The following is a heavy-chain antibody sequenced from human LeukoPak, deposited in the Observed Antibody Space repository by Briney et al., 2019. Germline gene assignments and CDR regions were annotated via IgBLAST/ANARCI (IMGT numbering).Heavy chain of an antibody. CDR1: GFTFSSYE. V-gene: IGHV3-48*03. Sequence: AGGSLRLSCAASGFTFSSYEMNWVRQAPGKGLEWVSYISSSGSAIYYADSVKGRFTISRDNAKNSLYLQMNSLRAEDTAVYYCARGEDYGTNSFDYWGQGTLVTVSS. J-gene: IGHJ4*02. CDR2: ISSSGSAI. CDR3: ARGEDYGTNSFDY. D-gene: IGHD4-17*01.